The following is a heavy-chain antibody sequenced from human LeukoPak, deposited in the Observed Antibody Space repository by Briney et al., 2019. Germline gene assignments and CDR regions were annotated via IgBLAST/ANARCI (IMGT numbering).Heavy chain of an antibody. CDR3: ARAGLRYFDPRGDYGMDV. J-gene: IGHJ6*02. V-gene: IGHV3-30-3*01. CDR2: ISYDGSNK. D-gene: IGHD3-9*01. Sequence: PGGSLRLSCAASGFTFSSYAMHWVRQAPGKGLEWVAVISYDGSNKYYADSVKGRFTISRDNSKNTLYLQMNSLRAEDTAVYYCARAGLRYFDPRGDYGMDVWGQGTPVTVSS. CDR1: GFTFSSYA.